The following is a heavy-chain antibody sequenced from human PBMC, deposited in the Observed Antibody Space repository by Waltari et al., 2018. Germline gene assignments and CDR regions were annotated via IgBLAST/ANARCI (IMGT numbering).Heavy chain of an antibody. CDR2: MNSDGQTT. CDR1: GYTFTSYY. V-gene: IGHV1-46*01. CDR3: ARLGITMTPDY. J-gene: IGHJ4*02. Sequence: QVQLVQSGAELKKPGASVKLSCKSSGYTFTSYYIQWVRQDPGKGLEWMGVMNSDGQTTEYARKCQGRATMTRDTSTRTVYMELSSLRSEDTAVYYCARLGITMTPDYWGQGTLVTVSS.